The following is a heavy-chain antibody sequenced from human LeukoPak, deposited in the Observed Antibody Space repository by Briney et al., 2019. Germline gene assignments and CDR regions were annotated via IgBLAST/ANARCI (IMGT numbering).Heavy chain of an antibody. Sequence: ASVKVSCKASGYTFTSYGISWLRQAPGQGLEWMGWISAYNGNTNHAQNLQVRVTMTTDTPTSTAYMELRSLRSDDTAVYYCARENVYYDSSDYYPRFDYWGQGTLVTVSS. CDR2: ISAYNGNT. D-gene: IGHD3-22*01. J-gene: IGHJ4*02. CDR1: GYTFTSYG. V-gene: IGHV1-18*01. CDR3: ARENVYYDSSDYYPRFDY.